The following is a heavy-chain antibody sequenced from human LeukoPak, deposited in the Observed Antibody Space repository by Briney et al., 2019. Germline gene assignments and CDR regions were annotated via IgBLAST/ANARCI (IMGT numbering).Heavy chain of an antibody. CDR2: INHSGST. CDR3: ASLWPYQLSAFDI. D-gene: IGHD2-2*01. V-gene: IGHV4-34*01. J-gene: IGHJ3*02. Sequence: SETLSLTCAVYGGSFSGYYWSWIRQPPGKGLEWVGEINHSGSTNYNPSLKSRVTISVDTSKNQFSLKLSSVTAADTAVYYCASLWPYQLSAFDIWGQGTMVTVSS. CDR1: GGSFSGYY.